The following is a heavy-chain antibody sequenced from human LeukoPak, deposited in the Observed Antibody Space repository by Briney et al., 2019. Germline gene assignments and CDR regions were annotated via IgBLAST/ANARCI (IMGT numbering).Heavy chain of an antibody. CDR2: IYSGGST. J-gene: IGHJ4*02. CDR3: ARDPGSASYPVDY. CDR1: GFTVSSNY. V-gene: IGHV3-53*01. D-gene: IGHD1-26*01. Sequence: PGGSLRLSCAASGFTVSSNYMSWVRQAPGKGLEWVSVIYSGGSTYYADSVKGRFTISRDNSKNTLYLQMNSLRAEDTAVYYCARDPGSASYPVDYWGQGTLVTVSS.